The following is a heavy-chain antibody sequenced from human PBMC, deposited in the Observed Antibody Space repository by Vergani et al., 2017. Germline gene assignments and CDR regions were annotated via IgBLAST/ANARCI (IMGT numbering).Heavy chain of an antibody. CDR2: IRYDGSSE. CDR1: GFTFRIYG. J-gene: IGHJ3*02. D-gene: IGHD4-17*01. V-gene: IGHV3-30*02. CDR3: ARGMTTETTDLDGFDI. Sequence: QVQLVESGGGVVQPGGSLRLSCIASGFTFRIYGMHWVRQAPGKGLEWVAFIRYDGSSEYYGDSVKGRFTISRDKSQNTLHLQMNSLRPEDTAVYYCARGMTTETTDLDGFDIWGQGTMVSVSS.